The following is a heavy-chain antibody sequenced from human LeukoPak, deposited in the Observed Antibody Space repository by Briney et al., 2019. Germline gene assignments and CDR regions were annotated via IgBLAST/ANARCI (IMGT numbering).Heavy chain of an antibody. Sequence: PGGSLRLSCTASGFTFSDYYMSWIRQAPGKGLELLSYISVGGNSVSYAESVKGRFTISRDNAKNSVFLQIDGLRVEDTAMYYCARDRQFRLHDPWGQGILVTVSS. D-gene: IGHD3-16*01. CDR3: ARDRQFRLHDP. CDR2: ISVGGNSV. V-gene: IGHV3-11*01. J-gene: IGHJ5*02. CDR1: GFTFSDYY.